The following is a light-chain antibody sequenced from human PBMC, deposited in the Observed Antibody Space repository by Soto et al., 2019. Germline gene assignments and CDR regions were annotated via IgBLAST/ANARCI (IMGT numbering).Light chain of an antibody. Sequence: IVLTQSPGTLSFSPWEGATLSWRSSQSVTSTSLAWYQQKPGQAPRLLMYGASSRATGTPDRISGGGSGTDFTLTISRLEPEDFAVYYCQHYVTSSITFGQGTRLEIK. CDR2: GAS. CDR3: QHYVTSSIT. CDR1: QSVTSTS. J-gene: IGKJ5*01. V-gene: IGKV3-20*01.